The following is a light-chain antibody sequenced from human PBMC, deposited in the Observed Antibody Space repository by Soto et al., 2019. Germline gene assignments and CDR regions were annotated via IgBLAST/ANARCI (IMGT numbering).Light chain of an antibody. J-gene: IGKJ1*01. CDR2: DAS. CDR1: HGSGSW. CDR3: QQYNSIKGRT. V-gene: IGKV1-5*01. Sequence: DIQMTQSPSTLSASVGDRVTITCRASHGSGSWLAWYQQKPGKDTKLLIYDASSLESGVPSRFSGSGSGTEFTLTISSLQPDDFATYYCQQYNSIKGRTFGQGPKV.